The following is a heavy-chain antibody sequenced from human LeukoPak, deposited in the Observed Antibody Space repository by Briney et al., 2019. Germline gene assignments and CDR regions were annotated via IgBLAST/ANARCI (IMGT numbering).Heavy chain of an antibody. D-gene: IGHD3-10*01. J-gene: IGHJ5*02. Sequence: SETLSLTCTVSGGSISSSSYYWGWTRQPPGKGLEWIGSIYYSGSTYYNPSLKSRVTISVDTSKNQFSLKLSSVTAADTAVYYCARRIDWFGPGWFDPWGQEPWSPSPQ. V-gene: IGHV4-39*01. CDR3: ARRIDWFGPGWFDP. CDR1: GGSISSSSYY. CDR2: IYYSGST.